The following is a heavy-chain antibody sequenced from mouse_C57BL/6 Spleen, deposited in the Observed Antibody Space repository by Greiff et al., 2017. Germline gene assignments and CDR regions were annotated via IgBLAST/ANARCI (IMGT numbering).Heavy chain of an antibody. CDR2: INPNNGGT. J-gene: IGHJ4*01. CDR1: GYTFTDYY. CDR3: ARRTGYYYAMDY. V-gene: IGHV1-26*01. D-gene: IGHD4-1*01. Sequence: VQLQPSGPELVKPGASVKISCKASGYTFTDYYMNWVKQSHGKSLEWIGDINPNNGGTSYNQKFKGKATLTVDKSSSTAYMELRSLTSEDSAVYYCARRTGYYYAMDYWGQGTSVTVSS.